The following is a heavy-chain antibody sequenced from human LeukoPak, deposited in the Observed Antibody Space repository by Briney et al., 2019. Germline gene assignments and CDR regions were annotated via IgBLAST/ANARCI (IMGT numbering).Heavy chain of an antibody. CDR2: INPNSGGT. J-gene: IGHJ4*02. D-gene: IGHD6-19*01. Sequence: ASVKVSCKASGYTFTGNYIHSVRQAPGQGLDWMAWINPNSGGTNYAPKFQGRVTMTRDTSIRTAYMELTRLRSDDTAVYYCARGYSSGWYYFDHWGQGALVTVSS. V-gene: IGHV1-2*02. CDR1: GYTFTGNY. CDR3: ARGYSSGWYYFDH.